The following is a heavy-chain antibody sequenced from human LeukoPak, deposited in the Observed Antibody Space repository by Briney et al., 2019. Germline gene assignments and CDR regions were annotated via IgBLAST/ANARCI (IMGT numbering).Heavy chain of an antibody. V-gene: IGHV3-53*01. CDR3: ARGRGGA. J-gene: IGHJ5*02. Sequence: GGSLRLSCAVSGVSVNSYFMGWVRQAPGKDLEGVSLISMAGITHHADSVRGRFTICRDNSKNSLYLQMRSLRGDNTAFCCCARGRGGAWGRGDLVTVSS. CDR2: ISMAGIT. CDR1: GVSVNSYF. D-gene: IGHD2-15*01.